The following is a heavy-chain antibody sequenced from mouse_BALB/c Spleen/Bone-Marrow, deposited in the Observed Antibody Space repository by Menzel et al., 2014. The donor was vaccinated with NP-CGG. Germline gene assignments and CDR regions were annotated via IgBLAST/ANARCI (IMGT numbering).Heavy chain of an antibody. CDR1: GYTFTEYT. CDR3: AREEAFDYVIAY. J-gene: IGHJ3*01. V-gene: IGHV1-18*01. Sequence: VQLQQSGPELVTPGASVKISCKTSGYTFTEYTMHWVKQGHGKSLEWIGGFNPNNGGTSYNQKFKGKATLTVDKSSSTAYMELRSLTSEDSAVYYCAREEAFDYVIAYWGQRTLVTVSA. CDR2: FNPNNGGT. D-gene: IGHD2-4*01.